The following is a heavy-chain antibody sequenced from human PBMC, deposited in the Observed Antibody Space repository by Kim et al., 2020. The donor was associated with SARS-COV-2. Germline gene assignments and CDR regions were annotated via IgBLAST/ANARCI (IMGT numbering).Heavy chain of an antibody. CDR3: ARGLSSQLRFYYYYGMDV. J-gene: IGHJ6*02. CDR2: INHSGST. Sequence: SETLSLTCAVYGGSFSGYYWSWIRQPPGKGLEWIGEINHSGSTNYNPSLKSRVTISVDTSKNQFSLKLSSVTAADTAVYYCARGLSSQLRFYYYYGMDVWGQGTTVTVSS. V-gene: IGHV4-34*01. CDR1: GGSFSGYY. D-gene: IGHD2-2*01.